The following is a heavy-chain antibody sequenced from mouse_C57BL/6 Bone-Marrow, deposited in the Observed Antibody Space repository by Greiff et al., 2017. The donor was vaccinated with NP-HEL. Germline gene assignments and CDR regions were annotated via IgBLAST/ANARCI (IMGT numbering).Heavy chain of an antibody. V-gene: IGHV1-15*01. CDR2: IDPETGGT. Sequence: VQLQESGAELVRPGASVTLSCKASGYTFTDYEMHWVKQTPVHGLEWIGAIDPETGGTAYNQKFKGKAILTADKSSSTAYMELRSLTSEDSAVYYCTRGGSSLAWFAYWGQGTLVTVSA. J-gene: IGHJ3*01. CDR3: TRGGSSLAWFAY. CDR1: GYTFTDYE. D-gene: IGHD1-1*01.